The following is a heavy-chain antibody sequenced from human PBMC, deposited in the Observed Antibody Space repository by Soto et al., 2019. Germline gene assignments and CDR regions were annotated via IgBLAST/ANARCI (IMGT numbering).Heavy chain of an antibody. D-gene: IGHD3-10*01. Sequence: QVQLQESDPGLVKPSQTLSLTCTVSGGSISSGGYYWSWIRQHPGKGLEWIGYIYYSGSTYYNPSLKSRFTISVDTSKNQVSLKLSSVTAADTAVYYCARANYGSGSSSGFDPWGQGTLVTVSS. CDR3: ARANYGSGSSSGFDP. J-gene: IGHJ5*02. CDR2: IYYSGST. V-gene: IGHV4-31*03. CDR1: GGSISSGGYY.